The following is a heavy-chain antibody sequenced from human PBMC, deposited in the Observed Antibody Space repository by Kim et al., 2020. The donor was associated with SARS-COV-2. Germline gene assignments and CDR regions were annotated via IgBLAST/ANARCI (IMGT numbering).Heavy chain of an antibody. CDR2: IKQDGNQK. CDR1: GFTFSSYW. D-gene: IGHD6-19*01. V-gene: IGHV3-7*01. CDR3: ARDGDLYSSGKDAFDI. Sequence: GGSLRLSCAASGFTFSSYWMTWVSQAPGKGLEWVANIKQDGNQKYYVDSVKGRFTISRDNAKNSLYLQMNSLRAEDTAVYYCARDGDLYSSGKDAFDIWGQGTMVTVSS. J-gene: IGHJ3*02.